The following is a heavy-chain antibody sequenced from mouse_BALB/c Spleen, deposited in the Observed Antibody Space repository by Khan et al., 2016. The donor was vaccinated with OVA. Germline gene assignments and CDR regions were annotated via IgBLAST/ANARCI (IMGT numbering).Heavy chain of an antibody. Sequence: QMQLEVSGPGLVAPSQSLSITCTVSGFSLSDYGVSWIRQPPGKGLEWLGVIWGGGITYYNSALKSRLSISKDNSKSQVFLKMNSLQTDDTAMYYCAKHLILYPYYCDYWGQGTTLTVSS. CDR1: GFSLSDYG. CDR3: AKHLILYPYYCDY. V-gene: IGHV2-6-5*01. CDR2: IWGGGIT. J-gene: IGHJ2*01.